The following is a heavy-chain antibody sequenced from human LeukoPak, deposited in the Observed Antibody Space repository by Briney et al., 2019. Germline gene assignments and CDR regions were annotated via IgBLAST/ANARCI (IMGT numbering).Heavy chain of an antibody. J-gene: IGHJ4*02. D-gene: IGHD2-2*01. V-gene: IGHV3-21*01. CDR2: ISSSSIYI. CDR3: AAYCSSTNCYGSDY. Sequence: GGSLRLSCVASGFSISRYSMNWVRQAPGTGLEWVSFISSSSIYIDYVDSVKGRFTISRDNAKNSLYLQMNSLGVDDTAVYFCAAYCSSTNCYGSDYWGQGTLVTVSS. CDR1: GFSISRYS.